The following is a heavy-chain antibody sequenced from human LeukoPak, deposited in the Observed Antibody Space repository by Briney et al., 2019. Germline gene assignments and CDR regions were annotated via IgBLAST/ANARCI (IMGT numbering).Heavy chain of an antibody. CDR1: GYTLTELS. V-gene: IGHV1-24*01. D-gene: IGHD3-22*01. Sequence: ASVKVSCKVSGYTLTELSMHWVRQAPGKGLEWMGGFDPEDGETIYAQKFQGRVTMTEDTSTDTAYMELSSLRSEDTAVYYCARDWTYYYDSSGYYLYNWFDPWGQGTLVTVSS. CDR3: ARDWTYYYDSSGYYLYNWFDP. CDR2: FDPEDGET. J-gene: IGHJ5*02.